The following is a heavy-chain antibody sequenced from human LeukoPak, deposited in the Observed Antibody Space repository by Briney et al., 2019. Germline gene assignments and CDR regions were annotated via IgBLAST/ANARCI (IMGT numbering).Heavy chain of an antibody. J-gene: IGHJ4*02. CDR3: ARDIMPFYCSSTSCSDY. D-gene: IGHD2-2*01. CDR2: IYYSGST. Sequence: SETPSLTCTVSGGSVSSGSYYWSWIRQPPGTGLEWIGYIYYSGSTNYNPSLKSRVTISVDTSKNQFSLKLSSVTAADTAVYYCARDIMPFYCSSTSCSDYGGQGTLVTVS. V-gene: IGHV4-61*01. CDR1: GGSVSSGSYY.